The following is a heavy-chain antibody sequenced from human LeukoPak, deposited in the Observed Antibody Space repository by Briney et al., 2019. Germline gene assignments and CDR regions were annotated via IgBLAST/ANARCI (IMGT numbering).Heavy chain of an antibody. V-gene: IGHV4-34*01. Sequence: PSETLSLTCAVYGGSFSGYYWSWIRQPPGKGLEWIGEINHSGSTNYNPSLKSRVTISVDTSKNQFSLKLSSVTAADTAVYYCAGDVDTAMAYDYWGRGTLVTVSS. CDR2: INHSGST. CDR1: GGSFSGYY. D-gene: IGHD5-18*01. J-gene: IGHJ4*02. CDR3: AGDVDTAMAYDY.